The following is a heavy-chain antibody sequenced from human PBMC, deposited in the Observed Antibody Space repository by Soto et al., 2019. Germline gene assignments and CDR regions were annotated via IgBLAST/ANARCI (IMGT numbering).Heavy chain of an antibody. Sequence: GGSLRLSCAASGFTFSSYWMSWVRQAPGKGLEWVANIKQDGSEKYYVDSVKGRFTISRDNAKNSLYLQMNSLRAEDTAVYYCARAVAGNYYYYYGMDVWGQGTTVTVSS. CDR3: ARAVAGNYYYYYGMDV. CDR2: IKQDGSEK. D-gene: IGHD6-19*01. V-gene: IGHV3-7*01. CDR1: GFTFSSYW. J-gene: IGHJ6*02.